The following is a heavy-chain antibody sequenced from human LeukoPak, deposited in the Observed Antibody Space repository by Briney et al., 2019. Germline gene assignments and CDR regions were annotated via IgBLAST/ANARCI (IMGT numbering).Heavy chain of an antibody. CDR1: GFTVSSNY. Sequence: PGGSLRLSCAASGFTVSSNYMSWVRQAPGKGLEWVSVIYSGGSTYYADSVKGRFTISRDNSKNTLYLRMNSLRAEDTAVYYCARDNKEMATIRVGAFDIWGQGTMVAVSS. CDR3: ARDNKEMATIRVGAFDI. J-gene: IGHJ3*02. V-gene: IGHV3-66*01. D-gene: IGHD5-24*01. CDR2: IYSGGST.